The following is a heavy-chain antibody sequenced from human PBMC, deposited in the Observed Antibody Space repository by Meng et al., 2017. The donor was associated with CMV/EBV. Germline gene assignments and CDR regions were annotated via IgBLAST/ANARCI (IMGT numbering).Heavy chain of an antibody. CDR1: GYTFTSYG. CDR3: ARVGPDSGSYSDDY. Sequence: ASVTVSCKASGYTFTSYGISWVRQAPGQGLEWMGWISAYNGNTNYAQKLQGRVTMTTDTSTSTAYMELRSLRSDDTAVYYCARVGPDSGSYSDDYWGQGTLVTVSS. V-gene: IGHV1-18*01. J-gene: IGHJ4*02. D-gene: IGHD1-26*01. CDR2: ISAYNGNT.